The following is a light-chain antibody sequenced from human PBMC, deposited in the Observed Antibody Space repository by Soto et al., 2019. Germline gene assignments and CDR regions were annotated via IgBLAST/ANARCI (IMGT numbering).Light chain of an antibody. CDR3: QHYNSYSEA. V-gene: IGKV1-5*03. Sequence: DIQMTQSPSTLSASVGDRVTITCRASQFMSVWLAWYQQKPGKAPKLLIYKASTLKSGVPSRFSGSGSGTEFTLTISSLRPDDFATYYCQHYNSYSEAFGQGTKVDIK. CDR2: KAS. CDR1: QFMSVW. J-gene: IGKJ1*01.